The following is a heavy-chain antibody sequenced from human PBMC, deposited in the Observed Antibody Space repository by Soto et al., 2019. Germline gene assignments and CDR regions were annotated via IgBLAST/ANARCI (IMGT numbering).Heavy chain of an antibody. Sequence: HPGGSLRLSCEASGLTFSSYSMNWVRHAPGKGLEWVSYITNDSGIKSYADSVKGRFAISRDNAEKSVYLQMNSLRDEDTAVYYCARVYSSGWYFDYWGQGTLVTVSS. CDR3: ARVYSSGWYFDY. CDR1: GLTFSSYS. J-gene: IGHJ4*02. V-gene: IGHV3-48*02. D-gene: IGHD6-19*01. CDR2: ITNDSGIK.